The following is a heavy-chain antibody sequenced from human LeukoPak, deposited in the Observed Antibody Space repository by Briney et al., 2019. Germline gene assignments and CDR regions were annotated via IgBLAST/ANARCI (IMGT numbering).Heavy chain of an antibody. J-gene: IGHJ4*02. CDR3: ATDRDNSDWQKRFDS. CDR1: GFTFTSYW. D-gene: IGHD2-21*02. Sequence: VQPGGSLRLSCAASGFTFTSYWMSWVRQAPGKGLEWVANIHEDGIEKYYVASVEGRFTISRDNAKNSLSLQMNSLRVEDTAVYYCATDRDNSDWQKRFDSWGQGTLVTVSS. CDR2: IHEDGIEK. V-gene: IGHV3-7*01.